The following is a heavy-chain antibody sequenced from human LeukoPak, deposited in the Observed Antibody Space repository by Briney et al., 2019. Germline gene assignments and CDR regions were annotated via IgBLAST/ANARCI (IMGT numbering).Heavy chain of an antibody. J-gene: IGHJ4*02. CDR1: GFTFSRHG. CDR2: ISYDGSNK. V-gene: IGHV3-30*18. CDR3: AKEDEYYYDSSGYYYGY. Sequence: GGSLRLSCAASGFTFSRHGIHWVRQAPGKGLEWVAVISYDGSNKYYADSVKGRFTISRDNSKNTLYLQMNSLRAEDTAVYYCAKEDEYYYDSSGYYYGYWGQGTLVTVSS. D-gene: IGHD3-22*01.